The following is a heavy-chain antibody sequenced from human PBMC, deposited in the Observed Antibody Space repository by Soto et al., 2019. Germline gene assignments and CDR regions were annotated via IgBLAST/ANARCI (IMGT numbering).Heavy chain of an antibody. V-gene: IGHV1-69*01. D-gene: IGHD6-13*01. J-gene: IGHJ3*02. Sequence: HVQLVQSGAEVKKPGSSVKVSGKASGGPFSRYAITWVRQAPGQGLGWMGGVIPIFGTANYAQKFQGRVTITADESTRTAYMELSSLRSEDTAVYYCARDRVQQRWAFDIWGQGTKVTVSS. CDR1: GGPFSRYA. CDR3: ARDRVQQRWAFDI. CDR2: VIPIFGTA.